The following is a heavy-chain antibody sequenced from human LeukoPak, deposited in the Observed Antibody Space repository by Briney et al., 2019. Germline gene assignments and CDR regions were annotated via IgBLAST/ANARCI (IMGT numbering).Heavy chain of an antibody. CDR2: IKEDGSEK. V-gene: IGHV3-7*01. Sequence: PGGSLRLSCAASGFIFNNHWMIWVRQAPGKGLEWVANIKEDGSEKYYVDSAKGRFTVSRDNAENSLYLQMNSLRAEDTGVYYCARYNMDVWGQGTTVTVSS. D-gene: IGHD1-14*01. CDR3: ARYNMDV. CDR1: GFIFNNHW. J-gene: IGHJ6*02.